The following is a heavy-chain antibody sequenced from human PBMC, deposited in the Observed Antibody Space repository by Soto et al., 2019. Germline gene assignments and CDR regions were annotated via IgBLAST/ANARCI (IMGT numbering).Heavy chain of an antibody. D-gene: IGHD2-21*01. V-gene: IGHV1-18*01. Sequence: DSVKVYCKTSGYTVNTYAIAWVRQANGQGLEWMGWISGYNGNTNYAQTLQGRGTMTTDTSTSTAYLELRSLRSDDTAVYYCARTVEYDSIPYYYADFWGQGTLVTVSS. CDR1: GYTVNTYA. J-gene: IGHJ4*01. CDR3: ARTVEYDSIPYYYADF. CDR2: ISGYNGNT.